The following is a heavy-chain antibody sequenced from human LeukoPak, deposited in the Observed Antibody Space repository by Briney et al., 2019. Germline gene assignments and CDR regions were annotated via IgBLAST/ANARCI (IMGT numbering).Heavy chain of an antibody. CDR2: IYTSGST. D-gene: IGHD6-19*01. CDR1: GGSISSYY. J-gene: IGHJ6*03. CDR3: ARGSSGWYSVYYYYMDV. V-gene: IGHV4-4*07. Sequence: SETLSLTCTVSGGSISSYYWSWIRQPAGKGLEWIGRIYTSGSTNYNPSLKSRVTMSVDTSKNQFSLKLSSVTAADTAVYYRARGSSGWYSVYYYYMDVWGKGTTVTVSS.